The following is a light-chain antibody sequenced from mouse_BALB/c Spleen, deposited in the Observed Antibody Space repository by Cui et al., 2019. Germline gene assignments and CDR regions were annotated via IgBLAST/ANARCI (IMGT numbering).Light chain of an antibody. Sequence: DVVMTQTPLTLSVTIGQPASISCKSSQSLLDSDGKTYLTWLLQRRGQCQKRVIYLVSKRDSGVTDRFTGSGSGTDFTLKISRVEAEDLGVYYCWQGTHFWTFGGGTKLEIK. CDR3: WQGTHFWT. V-gene: IGKV1-135*01. CDR1: QSLLDSDGKTY. CDR2: LVS. J-gene: IGKJ1*01.